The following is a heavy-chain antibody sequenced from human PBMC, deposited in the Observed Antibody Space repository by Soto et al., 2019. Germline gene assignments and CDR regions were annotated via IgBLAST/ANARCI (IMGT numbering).Heavy chain of an antibody. Sequence: PGESLKISCKASGYTFSSYWIGWVRQMPGKGLEWMGIIYPGDSDTRYSPSFQGQVTISADNSKNTLYVQMNSLRAEDTAVYYCAKGQCDPDCYVFDSWGQGTLVTVSS. CDR2: IYPGDSDT. D-gene: IGHD2-21*02. CDR1: GYTFSSYW. J-gene: IGHJ4*02. V-gene: IGHV5-51*01. CDR3: AKGQCDPDCYVFDS.